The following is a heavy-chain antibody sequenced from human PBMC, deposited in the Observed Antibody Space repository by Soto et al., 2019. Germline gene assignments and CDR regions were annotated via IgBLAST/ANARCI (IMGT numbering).Heavy chain of an antibody. CDR3: AKDAVSARPYWFDP. Sequence: GGSLRLSCAASGFTFSSYAMSWVRPAPGEGLEWVSAISGSGGSTYYADSVKGRFTISRDNTKNTLYLQRNSLRAEDTAVYYCAKDAVSARPYWFDPWGQGTLVTVSS. J-gene: IGHJ5*02. CDR1: GFTFSSYA. V-gene: IGHV3-23*01. CDR2: ISGSGGST. D-gene: IGHD6-25*01.